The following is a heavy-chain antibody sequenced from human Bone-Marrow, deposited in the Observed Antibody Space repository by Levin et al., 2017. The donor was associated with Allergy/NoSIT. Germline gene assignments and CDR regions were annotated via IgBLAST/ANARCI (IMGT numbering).Heavy chain of an antibody. D-gene: IGHD3-10*01. J-gene: IGHJ5*02. V-gene: IGHV4-30-4*01. CDR3: ARESLFESGTYTLGGFDP. CDR1: GGSISSDDYY. Sequence: PSETLSLTCTVSGGSISSDDYYWSWIRQPPGTGLEWIGYIFNSGSTFYNSSLKSRVDISADVSKNQFFLRLNSVTAADTAVYYCARESLFESGTYTLGGFDPWGQGILVTVSS. CDR2: IFNSGST.